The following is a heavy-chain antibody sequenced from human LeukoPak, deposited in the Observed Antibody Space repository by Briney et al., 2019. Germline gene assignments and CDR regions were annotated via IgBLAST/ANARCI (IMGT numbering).Heavy chain of an antibody. Sequence: GGSLRLSCAASGFNFDDYAMHWVRQAPGKALEWLSSISWNSGSIVYADSVNGRFTISRDNAKNSLSLQMHSLRPEDTAFYYCAKDIGIFGTGPFDYWGQGTLVTVSS. V-gene: IGHV3-9*01. CDR1: GFNFDDYA. CDR2: ISWNSGSI. D-gene: IGHD3-3*02. CDR3: AKDIGIFGTGPFDY. J-gene: IGHJ4*02.